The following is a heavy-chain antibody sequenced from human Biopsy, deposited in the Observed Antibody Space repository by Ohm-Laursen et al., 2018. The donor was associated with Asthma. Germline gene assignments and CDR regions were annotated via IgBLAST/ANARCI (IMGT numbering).Heavy chain of an antibody. V-gene: IGHV3-23*01. CDR3: AKITTDRQKANNWFDP. D-gene: IGHD3-22*01. J-gene: IGHJ5*02. Sequence: SLRLSCSASGFAFNNSSMTWVRQAPGKGLEWVSSISASGVRTFYADSVKGRFTVSRDSSRNTLYLQLSTLRAEDTAVYFCAKITTDRQKANNWFDPWGKGTLVTVSS. CDR1: GFAFNNSS. CDR2: ISASGVRT.